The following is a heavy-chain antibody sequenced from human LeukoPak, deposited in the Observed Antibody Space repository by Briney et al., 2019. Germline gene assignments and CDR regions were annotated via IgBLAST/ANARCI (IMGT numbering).Heavy chain of an antibody. Sequence: ASVKVSCKASGYTFTSYGISWVRQAPGQGLEWMGWISAYNGNTDYAQSLQGRVTMTIDTSTSTVYMELRSLRSDDTAVYYCARDVGRSYDLDYWGQGTLITVSS. CDR1: GYTFTSYG. CDR2: ISAYNGNT. J-gene: IGHJ4*02. D-gene: IGHD3-16*01. CDR3: ARDVGRSYDLDY. V-gene: IGHV1-18*01.